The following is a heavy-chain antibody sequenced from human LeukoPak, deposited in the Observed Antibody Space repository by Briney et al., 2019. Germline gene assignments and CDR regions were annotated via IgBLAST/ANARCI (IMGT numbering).Heavy chain of an antibody. V-gene: IGHV3-53*05. CDR3: AKDRGYSYGSPDY. CDR2: IYSGGST. J-gene: IGHJ4*02. CDR1: GFTVSSNY. Sequence: PGGSLRLSCAASGFTVSSNYMSWVRQAPGKGLEWVSVIYSGGSTYYADSVKGRFTISRDNSKNTLYLQMNSLRAEDTAVYHCAKDRGYSYGSPDYWGQGTLVTVSS. D-gene: IGHD5-18*01.